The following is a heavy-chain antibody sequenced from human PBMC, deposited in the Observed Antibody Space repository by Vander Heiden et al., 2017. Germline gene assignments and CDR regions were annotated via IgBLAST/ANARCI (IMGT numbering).Heavy chain of an antibody. V-gene: IGHV3-30*18. D-gene: IGHD3-22*01. CDR2: ISYDGSNK. J-gene: IGHJ6*02. Sequence: QVQLVESGGGVVQPGWSLRLSCEATGYAFSSYYMHWVRQAPGKGLEWAAVISYDGSNKYYADSVKGRFTIARDNSKNTLYLQGNRLRAEETAVYYCAKDRPIDYDDRSAIGYGMDVWVQGTTVTVSS. CDR3: AKDRPIDYDDRSAIGYGMDV. CDR1: GYAFSSYY.